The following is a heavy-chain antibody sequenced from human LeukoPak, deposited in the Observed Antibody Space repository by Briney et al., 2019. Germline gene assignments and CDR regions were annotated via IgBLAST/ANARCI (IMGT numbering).Heavy chain of an antibody. CDR2: INWNGGST. D-gene: IGHD3-10*01. Sequence: TGGSLRLSCAASGFTFDDYGMSWVRQAPGKGLEWVSGINWNGGSTGYADSVKGRFTISRDNAKNSLFLQMNSLRVEDTALYYCARGGSGSYGDYFAYWGQGSLVTVSS. CDR3: ARGGSGSYGDYFAY. J-gene: IGHJ4*02. V-gene: IGHV3-20*04. CDR1: GFTFDDYG.